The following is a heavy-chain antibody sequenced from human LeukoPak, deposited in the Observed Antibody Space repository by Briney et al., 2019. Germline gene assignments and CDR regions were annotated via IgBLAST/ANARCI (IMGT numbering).Heavy chain of an antibody. D-gene: IGHD3/OR15-3a*01. CDR1: GFTFSSGA. V-gene: IGHV3-23*01. J-gene: IGHJ4*02. Sequence: GGSLRLSCAASGFTFSSGAMSWVRQAPGEGLEWVSAISGSGDSTKYADSVKGRFTISRDISKNTLYLQMNSLRHEDTAVYHCAKFIGDFWTGYDYWGQGTLVTVSS. CDR2: ISGSGDST. CDR3: AKFIGDFWTGYDY.